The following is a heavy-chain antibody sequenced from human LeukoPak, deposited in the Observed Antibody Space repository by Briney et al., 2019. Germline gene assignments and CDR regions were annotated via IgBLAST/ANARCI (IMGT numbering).Heavy chain of an antibody. Sequence: PSETLSLTCTVSGGSISSYYWSWIRQPPGKGLEWIGYIYYSGSTNYNPSLKSRVTISVDTSKNQFSLKLSSVTAADTAVYYCARVGYCSSTSCPPHDYGMGVWGKGTTVTVSS. CDR3: ARVGYCSSTSCPPHDYGMGV. CDR1: GGSISSYY. CDR2: IYYSGST. J-gene: IGHJ6*04. V-gene: IGHV4-59*01. D-gene: IGHD2-2*01.